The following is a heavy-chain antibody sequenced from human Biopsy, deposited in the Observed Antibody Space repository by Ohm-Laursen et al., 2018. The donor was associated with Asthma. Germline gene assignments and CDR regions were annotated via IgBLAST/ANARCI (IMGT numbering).Heavy chain of an antibody. Sequence: VASVKVSCKASGYTFTHYAIHWLRQAPGQRPEWMGWINAGNGKLEYSGKFQGRVTITRDTSATTAYMELSSLTSGDTAVYYCARDGNWCRLRNCSPPGYWFDPWGQGTLVIVSA. CDR2: INAGNGKL. D-gene: IGHD2-8*02. V-gene: IGHV1-3*01. J-gene: IGHJ5*02. CDR3: ARDGNWCRLRNCSPPGYWFDP. CDR1: GYTFTHYA.